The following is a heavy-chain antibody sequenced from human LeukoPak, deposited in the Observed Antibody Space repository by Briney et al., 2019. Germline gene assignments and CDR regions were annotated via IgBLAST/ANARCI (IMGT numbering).Heavy chain of an antibody. Sequence: SETLSLTCTVSGGSVSSGDYYWSWIRQPPGKGLEWIAYMYYGGSTYYNPSLKSRVTMSADTSKNQLSLKLSSVTAADTAVYYCARPYYYDSRIDPWGQGILVTVSS. CDR3: ARPYYYDSRIDP. CDR2: MYYGGST. CDR1: GGSVSSGDYY. J-gene: IGHJ5*02. D-gene: IGHD3-22*01. V-gene: IGHV4-30-4*01.